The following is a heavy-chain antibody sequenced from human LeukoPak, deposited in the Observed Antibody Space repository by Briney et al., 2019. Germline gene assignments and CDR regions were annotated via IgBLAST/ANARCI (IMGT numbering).Heavy chain of an antibody. CDR3: ARVPFVVMGVTGNWFDP. J-gene: IGHJ5*02. CDR2: INTNTGNP. V-gene: IGHV7-4-1*01. Sequence: ASVKVSCKASGYTFSNYAMNWVRQAPGQGLEWMGWINTNTGNPTYAQGFTGRFVFSFDAFVSTAYLQIRRLKAEDTAVYYCARVPFVVMGVTGNWFDPWGQGTLVTVSS. D-gene: IGHD2-8*01. CDR1: GYTFSNYA.